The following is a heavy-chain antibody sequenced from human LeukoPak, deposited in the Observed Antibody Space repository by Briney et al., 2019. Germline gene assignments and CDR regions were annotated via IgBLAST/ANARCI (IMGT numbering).Heavy chain of an antibody. Sequence: GESLKISCKGSGYRFTSFWIAWVRQLPGKGLQWMGIIYPGDSDTRYSPSFQGQVTISADKSISTASLQWSSLKASDTAMYYCASSGDYLDSSGYFPPFDYWGQGTLVSVSS. V-gene: IGHV5-51*01. CDR1: GYRFTSFW. D-gene: IGHD3-22*01. CDR2: IYPGDSDT. J-gene: IGHJ4*02. CDR3: ASSGDYLDSSGYFPPFDY.